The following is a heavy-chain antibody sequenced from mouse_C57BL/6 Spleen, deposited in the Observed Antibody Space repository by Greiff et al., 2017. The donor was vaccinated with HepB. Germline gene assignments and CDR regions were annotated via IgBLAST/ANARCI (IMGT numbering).Heavy chain of an antibody. V-gene: IGHV1-69*01. CDR1: GYTFTSYW. CDR3: ARRGTAGGFAY. CDR2: IDPSDSYT. Sequence: QVQLQQPGAELVMPGASVKLSCKASGYTFTSYWMHWVKQRPGQGLEWIGEIDPSDSYTNYNQKLKGKSTLTVDKSSSTAYMQLSSLTSEDSAVYYCARRGTAGGFAYWGQGTLVTVSA. D-gene: IGHD3-3*01. J-gene: IGHJ3*01.